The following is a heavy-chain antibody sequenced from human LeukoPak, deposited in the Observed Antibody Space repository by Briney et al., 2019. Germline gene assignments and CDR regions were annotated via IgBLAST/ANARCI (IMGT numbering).Heavy chain of an antibody. CDR1: GFTFTTYG. D-gene: IGHD3-22*01. Sequence: GGSLRLSCSASGFTFTTYGMNWVRQAPGKGLEWVSGIGGSGVRTYYADSVKGRFTISRDNSRNTVYLQMKSLRDEDTAVYYCARDLLHRGYAFDIWGRGTMVTVSS. CDR3: ARDLLHRGYAFDI. J-gene: IGHJ3*02. V-gene: IGHV3-23*01. CDR2: IGGSGVRT.